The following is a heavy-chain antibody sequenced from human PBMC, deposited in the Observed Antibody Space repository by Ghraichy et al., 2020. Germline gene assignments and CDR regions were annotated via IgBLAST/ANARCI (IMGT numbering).Heavy chain of an antibody. J-gene: IGHJ6*02. Sequence: ASVKVSCKASGYTFTSYGISWVRQAPGQGLEWMGWISAYNGNTNYAQKLQGRVTMTTDTSTSTAYMELRSLRSDDTAVYYCARNKGEWFGELLVDYYYYYGMDVWGQGTTVTVSS. D-gene: IGHD3-10*01. V-gene: IGHV1-18*04. CDR1: GYTFTSYG. CDR2: ISAYNGNT. CDR3: ARNKGEWFGELLVDYYYYYGMDV.